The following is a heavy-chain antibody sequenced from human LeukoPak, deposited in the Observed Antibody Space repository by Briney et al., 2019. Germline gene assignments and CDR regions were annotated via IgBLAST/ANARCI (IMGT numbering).Heavy chain of an antibody. CDR2: ISGSGGST. V-gene: IGHV3-23*01. D-gene: IGHD3-22*01. J-gene: IGHJ4*02. Sequence: GGSLRLSCAASGFTFSSYAMSWVRQAPGKGLEWVSAISGSGGSTYYADSVKGRFTISRDNSKNTLYLQMNSLRAEDTAVYYCAKDINYYDSSAEGLFDYWGQGTLVTVSS. CDR1: GFTFSSYA. CDR3: AKDINYYDSSAEGLFDY.